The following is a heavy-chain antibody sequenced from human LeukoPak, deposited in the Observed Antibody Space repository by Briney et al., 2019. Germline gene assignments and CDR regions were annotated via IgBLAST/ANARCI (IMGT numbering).Heavy chain of an antibody. CDR3: ARDQITIFGVVTEDAFDI. J-gene: IGHJ3*02. D-gene: IGHD3-3*01. V-gene: IGHV3-7*01. CDR2: IKQDGSEK. CDR1: GFTFSAYW. Sequence: PGGSLRLSCAASGFTFSAYWMTWVRQAPGKGLEWVANIKQDGSEKYYVDSVKGRFTISKDNAKNSVYLQMNSLRAEDTAVYYCARDQITIFGVVTEDAFDIWGQGTMVTVSS.